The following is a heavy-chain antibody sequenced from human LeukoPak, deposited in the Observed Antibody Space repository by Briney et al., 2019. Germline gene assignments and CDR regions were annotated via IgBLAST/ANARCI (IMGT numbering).Heavy chain of an antibody. CDR1: GGSISSGGYY. D-gene: IGHD6-6*01. CDR2: IYDSGST. CDR3: ARGRSSDY. V-gene: IGHV4-31*03. Sequence: ASETLSLTCTVSGGSISSGGYYWSWIRQHPGKGLEWIGYIYDSGSTYYNPSLKSRVTISVDTSKNQFSLKLNSVTAADTAVYYCARGRSSDYWGQGTLVTVSS. J-gene: IGHJ4*02.